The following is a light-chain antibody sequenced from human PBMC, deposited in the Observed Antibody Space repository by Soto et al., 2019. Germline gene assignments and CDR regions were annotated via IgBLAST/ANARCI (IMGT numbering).Light chain of an antibody. V-gene: IGKV1-5*01. Sequence: DIQMAQSPSTLSASVGDRVTITCRASQNIDSRLAWYQQKPGKAPKLLVYDASTLERGVTSTFSGSGSGTDFTLTISSLQPDDFATYYCQQYNNFSLFTFGPGTKVETK. CDR2: DAS. CDR1: QNIDSR. J-gene: IGKJ3*01. CDR3: QQYNNFSLFT.